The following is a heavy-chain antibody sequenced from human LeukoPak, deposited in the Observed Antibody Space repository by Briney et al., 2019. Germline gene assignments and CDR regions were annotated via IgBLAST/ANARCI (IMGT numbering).Heavy chain of an antibody. J-gene: IGHJ4*02. CDR3: ARDYGGSSPFDY. D-gene: IGHD4-23*01. CDR1: GFTFSSYS. Sequence: GRSLRLSCAASGFTFSSYSMNWVRQAPGKGLVWVARIKTDGSSTKYADSVKGRFTVSRDNANNTLYLQMNSLRAEDTAVYYCARDYGGSSPFDYWGQGTLVTVSS. CDR2: IKTDGSST. V-gene: IGHV3-74*03.